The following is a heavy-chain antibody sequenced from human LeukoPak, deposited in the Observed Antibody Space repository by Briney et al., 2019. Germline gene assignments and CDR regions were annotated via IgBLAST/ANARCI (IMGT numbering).Heavy chain of an antibody. Sequence: SETLSLTCTVSGGSVSSGSYYWSWIRQPPGKGLEWIGYIYYSGSTNYNPSLKSRVTISVDTSKNQFSLNLSSVTAADTAVYYCARGRPIMITFGGIINLDYWGQGTLVTVSS. CDR2: IYYSGST. J-gene: IGHJ4*02. CDR1: GGSVSSGSYY. CDR3: ARGRPIMITFGGIINLDY. D-gene: IGHD3-16*02. V-gene: IGHV4-61*01.